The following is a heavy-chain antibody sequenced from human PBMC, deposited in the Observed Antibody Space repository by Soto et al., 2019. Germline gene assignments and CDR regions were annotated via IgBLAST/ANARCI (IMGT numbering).Heavy chain of an antibody. CDR2: IWHDGSYK. Sequence: QVQLVESGGGVVQPGRSLRLSCAASGFILTYYGMHWVRQAPGKGLEWVAVIWHDGSYKYYVDSVKGRFTISRDNSKDTLYLQMNSLRVEDTSVYYCARDLARDGYDLSGQWGQGTLVTVS. D-gene: IGHD5-12*01. CDR3: ARDLARDGYDLSGQ. V-gene: IGHV3-33*01. CDR1: GFILTYYG. J-gene: IGHJ4*02.